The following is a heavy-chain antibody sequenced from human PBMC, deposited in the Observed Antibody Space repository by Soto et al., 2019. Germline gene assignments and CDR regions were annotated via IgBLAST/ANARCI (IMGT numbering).Heavy chain of an antibody. CDR1: GGSISSGGYY. CDR2: IYYSGTT. J-gene: IGHJ4*02. CDR3: ARIRKNCGGDCSPFEY. Sequence: KTSEALSLTCTVSGGSISSGGYYWSWIRQHPVKGLEWIGYIYYSGTTYYNPSLKSRVTISVDTSKNQFSLKLTYVTAADTAVYYCARIRKNCGGDCSPFEYWGQGTLVTVSS. V-gene: IGHV4-31*03. D-gene: IGHD2-21*02.